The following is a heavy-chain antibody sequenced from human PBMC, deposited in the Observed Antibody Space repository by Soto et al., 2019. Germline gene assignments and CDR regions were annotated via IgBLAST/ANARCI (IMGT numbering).Heavy chain of an antibody. CDR2: ISSSSSTI. CDR1: GFTFSSYS. D-gene: IGHD5-18*01. CDR3: ARESWIQLWSYDY. V-gene: IGHV3-48*02. Sequence: EVQLVESGGGLVQPGGSLRLSCAASGFTFSSYSMNWVRQAPGKGLEWVSYISSSSSTIYYADSVKGRFTISRDNAKNSLYLQMNSLSDEDTAVYYCARESWIQLWSYDYWGQGTLVTVSS. J-gene: IGHJ4*02.